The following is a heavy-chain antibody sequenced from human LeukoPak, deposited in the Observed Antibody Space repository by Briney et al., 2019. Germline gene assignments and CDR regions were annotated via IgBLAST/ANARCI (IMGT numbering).Heavy chain of an antibody. Sequence: PGGSLRRSCAASGFTFPSYWMTWVRQATGKGLEWVASIKFDGTEKYYVDSVKGRFTISRDNGETSLYLQMNSLRAEDTAVYYCAKYYGDYAVIDYWGQGTLVTVSS. CDR3: AKYYGDYAVIDY. CDR2: IKFDGTEK. D-gene: IGHD4-17*01. CDR1: GFTFPSYW. J-gene: IGHJ4*02. V-gene: IGHV3-7*01.